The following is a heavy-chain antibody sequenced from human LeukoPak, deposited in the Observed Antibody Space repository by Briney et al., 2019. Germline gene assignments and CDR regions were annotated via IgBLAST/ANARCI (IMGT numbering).Heavy chain of an antibody. J-gene: IGHJ6*02. D-gene: IGHD3-10*01. CDR2: INHSGST. V-gene: IGHV4-34*01. CDR3: ARENYYGSGSYYPYYYYGMDV. CDR1: GGSFSSYY. Sequence: SETLSLTCAVYGGSFSSYYWSWIRQPPGKGLEWIGEINHSGSTNYNPSLKSRVTISVDTSKNQFSLKLSSVTAADTAVYYCARENYYGSGSYYPYYYYGMDVWGQGTTVTVSS.